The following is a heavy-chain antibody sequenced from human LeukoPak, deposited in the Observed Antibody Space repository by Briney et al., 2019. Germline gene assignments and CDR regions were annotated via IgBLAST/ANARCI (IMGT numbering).Heavy chain of an antibody. J-gene: IGHJ5*02. Sequence: PGGSLRLSCAASGFTFSSYAMSWVRQAPGKGLEWVSAISGSGGSTYYPASVKARFTISRDNSKNTLYLQMNSLRAEDTAVYYCAKGSRIAVAGNRNWFDPWGQGTLVTVSS. CDR2: ISGSGGST. CDR3: AKGSRIAVAGNRNWFDP. D-gene: IGHD6-19*01. CDR1: GFTFSSYA. V-gene: IGHV3-23*01.